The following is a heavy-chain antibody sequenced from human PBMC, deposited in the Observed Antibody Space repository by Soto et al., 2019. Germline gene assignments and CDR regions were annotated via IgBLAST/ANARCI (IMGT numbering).Heavy chain of an antibody. CDR1: GFTFDDYA. D-gene: IGHD6-13*01. Sequence: GGSLRLSCAASGFTFDDYAMHWVRQAPGKGLEWGSGISWNSGSIGYADSVKGRFTISRDNAKNSLYLQMNSLRAEDTALYYCAKEGGIAAAGTSYYYYGMDVWGQGTTVTVSS. CDR3: AKEGGIAAAGTSYYYYGMDV. J-gene: IGHJ6*02. CDR2: ISWNSGSI. V-gene: IGHV3-9*01.